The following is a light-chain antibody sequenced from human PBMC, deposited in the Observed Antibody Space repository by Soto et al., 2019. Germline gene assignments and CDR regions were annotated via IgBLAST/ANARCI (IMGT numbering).Light chain of an antibody. J-gene: IGLJ2*01. CDR1: STDFVSYNR. Sequence: QSVLTQPPSVSGSPGQSVTISCTGTSTDFVSYNRVSWYQQPPGTAPKLMIYEVSKRPSGVPDRFSGSKSGNTASLTISGLQAADEADYYCQSYDSSLSGHVVFGGGTKLTVL. CDR2: EVS. CDR3: QSYDSSLSGHVV. V-gene: IGLV2-18*02.